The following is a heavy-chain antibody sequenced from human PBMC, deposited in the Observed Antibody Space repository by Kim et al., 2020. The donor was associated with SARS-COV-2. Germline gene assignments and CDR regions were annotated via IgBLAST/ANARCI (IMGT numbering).Heavy chain of an antibody. V-gene: IGHV3-23*01. Sequence: GGSLRLSCAASGFTFSRSAMNWVRQAPGKGLEWVSSISGSGGSTYYADSVKGRFTISRDNSKNTLYLQMISLRAEDTAVYYCASRVAVTEAGTIDNWGQGTLVTVSS. CDR2: ISGSGGST. CDR1: GFTFSRSA. CDR3: ASRVAVTEAGTIDN. J-gene: IGHJ4*02. D-gene: IGHD6-19*01.